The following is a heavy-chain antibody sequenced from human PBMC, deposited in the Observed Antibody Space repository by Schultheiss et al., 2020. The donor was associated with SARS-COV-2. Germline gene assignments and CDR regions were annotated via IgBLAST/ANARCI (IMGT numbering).Heavy chain of an antibody. CDR2: IYYSGST. CDR1: GGSISSYY. CDR3: ARAWDY. Sequence: SQTLSLTCTVSGGSISSYYWSWIRQPPGKGLEWIGYIYYSGSTNYNPSLKSRVTISVDTSKNQFSLKLSSVTAADTAVYYCARAWDYWGQGTLVTVSS. J-gene: IGHJ4*02. V-gene: IGHV4-59*01.